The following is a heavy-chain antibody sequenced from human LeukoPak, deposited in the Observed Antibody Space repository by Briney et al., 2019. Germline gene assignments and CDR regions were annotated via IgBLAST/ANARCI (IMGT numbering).Heavy chain of an antibody. CDR1: GGSISSSSYY. CDR2: IYYSGST. Sequence: SETLSLTCTVSGGSISSSSYYWGWIRQPPGKGLEWIGSIYYSGSTYYNLSLKSRVTISVDTSKNQFSLKLSSVTAADTAVYYCARDPPAAAGTPYYYYYYGMDVWGQGTTVTVSS. CDR3: ARDPPAAAGTPYYYYYYGMDV. V-gene: IGHV4-39*07. D-gene: IGHD6-13*01. J-gene: IGHJ6*02.